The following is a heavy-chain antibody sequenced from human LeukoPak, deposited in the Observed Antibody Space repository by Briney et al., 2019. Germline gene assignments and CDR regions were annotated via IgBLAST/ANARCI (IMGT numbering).Heavy chain of an antibody. D-gene: IGHD1-26*01. CDR3: ARDPYSGSYGAYY. Sequence: GGSLRLSCAASGFTFDDYAMHWVRQAPGKGLEWVSGISWNSGSIGYADSVKGRFTISRDNAKNSLYLQMNSLRAEDTALYYCARDPYSGSYGAYYWGQGTLVTVSS. J-gene: IGHJ4*02. CDR2: ISWNSGSI. V-gene: IGHV3-9*01. CDR1: GFTFDDYA.